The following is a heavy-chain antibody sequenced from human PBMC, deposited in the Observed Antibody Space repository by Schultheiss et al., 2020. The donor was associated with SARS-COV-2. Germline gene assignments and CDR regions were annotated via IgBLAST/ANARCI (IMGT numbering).Heavy chain of an antibody. Sequence: LSLTCTVSGGSISSYYWSWIRQPPGKGLEWVSAISGSGGSTYYADSVKGRFTISRDNSKNTLYLQMNSLRAEDTAIYHCTFRTRGWSFHPWGQGTLVTVSS. CDR3: TFRTRGWSFHP. CDR1: GGSISSYY. V-gene: IGHV3-23*01. CDR2: ISGSGGST. D-gene: IGHD6-19*01. J-gene: IGHJ1*01.